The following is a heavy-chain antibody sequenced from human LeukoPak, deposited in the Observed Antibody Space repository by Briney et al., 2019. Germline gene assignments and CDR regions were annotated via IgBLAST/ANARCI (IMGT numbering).Heavy chain of an antibody. D-gene: IGHD4-23*01. Sequence: GGSLRLSCAASGFTFSDSAIHWVRQASGKGLEWVGRIRSKTNSYATAYAALVKGRFTISRDDSKNTAYLQMDSLKTEDTAVYYCTFYYGGPDYWGQGTLVTVSS. V-gene: IGHV3-73*01. CDR3: TFYYGGPDY. CDR1: GFTFSDSA. CDR2: IRSKTNSYAT. J-gene: IGHJ4*02.